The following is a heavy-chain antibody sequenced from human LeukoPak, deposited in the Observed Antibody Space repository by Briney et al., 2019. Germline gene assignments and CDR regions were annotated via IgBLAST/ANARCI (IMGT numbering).Heavy chain of an antibody. CDR3: ARDENYCSSTSCSYYFDY. CDR2: IWYDGSNK. Sequence: PGGSLRLSCAASGFTFSSYGMHWVRQAPGKGLEWVAVIWYDGSNKYYADSVKGRFTISRDNSKNTLYLQMNSLRAEDTAVYYCARDENYCSSTSCSYYFDYWGQGTLVTVSS. J-gene: IGHJ4*02. V-gene: IGHV3-33*01. D-gene: IGHD2-2*01. CDR1: GFTFSSYG.